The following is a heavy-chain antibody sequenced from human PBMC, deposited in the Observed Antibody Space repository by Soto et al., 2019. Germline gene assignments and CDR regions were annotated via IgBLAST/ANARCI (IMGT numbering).Heavy chain of an antibody. V-gene: IGHV3-64*01. J-gene: IGHJ4*02. Sequence: EVQLVESGGGLVQPGGSLRLPCAASGFTFITYAMQWVRQAPGKGLEFVSSISSNGGTTNYAYPVKGRFTISRDNYRDTLYLQMGSLRPDDMAVYYCAKDGRAMNDYWGQGTLVTVAS. CDR3: AKDGRAMNDY. CDR2: ISSNGGTT. CDR1: GFTFITYA.